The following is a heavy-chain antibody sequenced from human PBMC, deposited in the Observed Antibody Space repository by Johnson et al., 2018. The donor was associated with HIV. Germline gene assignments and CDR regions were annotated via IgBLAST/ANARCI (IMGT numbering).Heavy chain of an antibody. D-gene: IGHD1-26*01. V-gene: IGHV3-30*03. CDR1: GFTFSSYG. Sequence: QVQLVESGGGVVQPGRSLRLSCAASGFTFSSYGMHWVRQAPGKGLEWVAVISYDGSNKYYADPVKGRFTISRDNSKNTLYLQMNSLRAEDTAVYYCASAWGELDDAFDIWGQGTMVTVSS. J-gene: IGHJ3*02. CDR2: ISYDGSNK. CDR3: ASAWGELDDAFDI.